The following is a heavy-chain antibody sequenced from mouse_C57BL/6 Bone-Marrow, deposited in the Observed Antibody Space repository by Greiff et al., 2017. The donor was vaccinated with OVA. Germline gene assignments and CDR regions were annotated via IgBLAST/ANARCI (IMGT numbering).Heavy chain of an antibody. Sequence: VQLQQPGAELVKPGASVKLSCKASGYTFTSYWMHWVKQRPGQGLEWIGMIHPNSGSTNYNEKFKSKATLTVDKSSSTAYMQLSSLTSEDAAVYYGARDEFYYYGSYWGQGTTLTVSS. CDR3: ARDEFYYYGSY. V-gene: IGHV1-64*01. CDR1: GYTFTSYW. J-gene: IGHJ2*01. CDR2: IHPNSGST. D-gene: IGHD1-1*01.